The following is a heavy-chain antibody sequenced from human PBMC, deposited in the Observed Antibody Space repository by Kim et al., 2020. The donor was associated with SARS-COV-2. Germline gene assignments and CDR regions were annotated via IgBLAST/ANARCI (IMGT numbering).Heavy chain of an antibody. CDR3: ARGLTQYYYGMDV. Sequence: YNPSLKSRVTISVDTSKNQFSLKLSSVTAADTAVYYCARGLTQYYYGMDVWGQGTTVTVSS. V-gene: IGHV4-34*01. J-gene: IGHJ6*02.